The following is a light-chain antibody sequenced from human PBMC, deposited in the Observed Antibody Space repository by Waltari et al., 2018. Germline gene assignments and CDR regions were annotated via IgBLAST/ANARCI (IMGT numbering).Light chain of an antibody. J-gene: IGLJ1*01. CDR1: SSDFGGYNY. V-gene: IGLV2-14*01. CDR3: SSYTSSSTSSYV. Sequence: QSALTQPASVSGSPGQSITLSCTGTSSDFGGYNYVSWYQQHPGKAPKLMIYDVSKGGSGVSNRFSGSKSGNTAALTISGLQAEDEADYYCSSYTSSSTSSYVFGTGTKVTVL. CDR2: DVS.